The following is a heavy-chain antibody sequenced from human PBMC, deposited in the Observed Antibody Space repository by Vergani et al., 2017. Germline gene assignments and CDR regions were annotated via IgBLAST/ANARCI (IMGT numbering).Heavy chain of an antibody. CDR1: GGSFSGYY. J-gene: IGHJ6*03. CDR3: ARGGGVVVGGYYYYYMDV. V-gene: IGHV4-34*11. D-gene: IGHD2-2*01. CDR2: IYYSGST. Sequence: QVQLQQWGAGLLKPSETLSLTCAVYGGSFSGYYWSWIRQPPGKGLEWIGYIYYSGSTNYNPSLKSRVTISVDTSKNQFSLKLSSVTAADTAVYYCARGGGVVVGGYYYYYMDVWGKGTTVTVSS.